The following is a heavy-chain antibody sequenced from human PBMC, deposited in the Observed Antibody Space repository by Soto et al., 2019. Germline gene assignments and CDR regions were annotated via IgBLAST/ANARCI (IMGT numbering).Heavy chain of an antibody. Sequence: SVKVSCKTSGGTFSTYAIYWVRQAPGQGLEWMGAIIPLFGTADYAQKFQGRVTITADESTSTAYMELSSLRSEDTAVYYCARHKGSYSSGYYYFDYWGQGTLVTVSS. V-gene: IGHV1-69*13. CDR1: GGTFSTYA. J-gene: IGHJ4*02. D-gene: IGHD6-19*01. CDR2: IIPLFGTA. CDR3: ARHKGSYSSGYYYFDY.